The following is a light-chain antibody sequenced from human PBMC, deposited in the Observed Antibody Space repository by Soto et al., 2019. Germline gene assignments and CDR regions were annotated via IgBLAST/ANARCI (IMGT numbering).Light chain of an antibody. CDR2: TAS. V-gene: IGKV3-20*01. CDR1: QTVSSRN. CDR3: QQYGNSPKWT. J-gene: IGKJ1*01. Sequence: EIVVTQSPGTLSLSPGERATLSCRASQTVSSRNLAWYQKKPGKAPRLLIYTASNRAPGVPNRYSGSGSGTVFTLTFSRLEPADFAVYYCQQYGNSPKWTFGQGTKVDIK.